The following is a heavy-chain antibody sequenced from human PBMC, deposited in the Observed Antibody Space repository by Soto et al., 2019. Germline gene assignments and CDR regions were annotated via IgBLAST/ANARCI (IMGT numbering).Heavy chain of an antibody. D-gene: IGHD2-15*01. CDR2: ISYDGSNK. Sequence: VAVISYDGSNKYYADSVKGRFTISRDNSKNTLYLQMNSLRAEDTAVYYCAKDPGYCSGGSCLNYFDYWGQGTLVTVSS. J-gene: IGHJ4*02. V-gene: IGHV3-30*18. CDR3: AKDPGYCSGGSCLNYFDY.